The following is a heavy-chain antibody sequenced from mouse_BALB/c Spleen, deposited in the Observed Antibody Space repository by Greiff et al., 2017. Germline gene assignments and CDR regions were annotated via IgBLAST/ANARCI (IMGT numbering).Heavy chain of an antibody. CDR1: GFPLTGYG. V-gene: IGHV2-6-7*01. D-gene: IGHD2-1*01. J-gene: IGHJ4*01. CDR2: IWGDGST. CDR3: ATYGNYVLYYYAMDY. Sequence: VMLVGSGPGLVAPSPSLSITCTVSGFPLTGYGVNWVRQPPGKGLEWLGMIWGDGSTDYNSALKSRLSISKDNSKSQVFLKMNSLQTDDTARYYCATYGNYVLYYYAMDYWGQGTSVTVSS.